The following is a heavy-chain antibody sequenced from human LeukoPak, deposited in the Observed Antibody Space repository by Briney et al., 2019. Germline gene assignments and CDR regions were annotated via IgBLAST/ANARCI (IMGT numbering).Heavy chain of an antibody. V-gene: IGHV4-39*07. Sequence: NSSETLSLTCTVSGGSISSSSYYWGWIRQPPGKGLEWIGSIYYSGSTYYNPSLKSRVTISVDTSKNQFSLKLSSVTAADTAVYYCARGNSGVIYDTTGYYDGYYYYYYMDVWGKGTTVTISS. CDR2: IYYSGST. CDR3: ARGNSGVIYDTTGYYDGYYYYYYMDV. J-gene: IGHJ6*03. D-gene: IGHD3-22*01. CDR1: GGSISSSSYY.